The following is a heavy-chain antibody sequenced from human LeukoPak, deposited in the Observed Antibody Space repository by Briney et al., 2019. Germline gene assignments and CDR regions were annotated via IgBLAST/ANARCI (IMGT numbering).Heavy chain of an antibody. J-gene: IGHJ6*02. CDR2: INHSGST. D-gene: IGHD6-19*01. Sequence: GSLRLSCAASGFTVSSTYMSWIRQPPGKGLEWIGEINHSGSTNYNPSLKSRVTISVDTSKNQFSLELSSVTAADTAVYYCARGRYSSGWYLSYYYYYGMDVWGQGTTVTVSS. CDR1: GFTVSSTY. CDR3: ARGRYSSGWYLSYYYYYGMDV. V-gene: IGHV4-34*01.